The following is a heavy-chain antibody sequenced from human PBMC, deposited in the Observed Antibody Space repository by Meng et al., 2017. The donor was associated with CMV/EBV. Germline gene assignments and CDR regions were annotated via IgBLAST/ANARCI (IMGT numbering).Heavy chain of an antibody. CDR3: ASLHRKGPMDV. D-gene: IGHD2-21*01. CDR2: IDPNSGGT. CDR1: GYTFTGYY. V-gene: IGHV1-2*02. Sequence: SVNVSCRSSGYTFTGYYMHWVRQAPRQGLEWMGWIDPNSGGTNYAQKFQGRVTMTRDTSTSTAYMELSSLRSDDTAVYYCASLHRKGPMDVWGQGTTVTVSS. J-gene: IGHJ6*02.